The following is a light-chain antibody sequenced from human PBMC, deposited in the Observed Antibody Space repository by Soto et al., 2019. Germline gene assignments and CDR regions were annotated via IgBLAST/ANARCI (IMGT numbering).Light chain of an antibody. CDR1: QSIRHY. CDR3: QHHNSYFRT. V-gene: IGKV1-5*01. Sequence: DIQMTQSPPTLSASVGDRDTITCRASQSIRHYLAWYQQMPGKAPKLLIYGASTLQSGVPSRFSGSGSGTEFTLTISSLQPDDFGTYFCQHHNSYFRTFGPGTKVDIK. J-gene: IGKJ1*01. CDR2: GAS.